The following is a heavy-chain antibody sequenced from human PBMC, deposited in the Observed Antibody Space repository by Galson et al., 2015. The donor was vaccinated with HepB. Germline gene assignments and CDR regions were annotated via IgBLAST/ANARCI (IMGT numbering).Heavy chain of an antibody. D-gene: IGHD2-8*01. CDR2: TYNVGST. CDR1: GFTVSDVH. Sequence: SLRLSCAVSGFTVSDVHMSWVRQTPGKRLEWVSITYNVGSTYYAGSVKGRFTVSRDNSRNTLDLQMRSLRPEDTALYYCARGLMANNIDCWGQGTQVTVSS. V-gene: IGHV3-66*02. J-gene: IGHJ4*02. CDR3: ARGLMANNIDC.